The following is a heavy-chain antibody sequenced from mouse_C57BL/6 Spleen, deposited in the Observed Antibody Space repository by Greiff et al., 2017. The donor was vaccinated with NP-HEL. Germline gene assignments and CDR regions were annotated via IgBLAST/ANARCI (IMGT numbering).Heavy chain of an antibody. CDR1: GYAFSSYW. V-gene: IGHV1-80*01. J-gene: IGHJ3*01. D-gene: IGHD2-1*01. Sequence: QVQLKQSGAELVKPGASVKISCKASGYAFSSYWMNWVKQRPGKGLEWIGQIYPGDGDTNYNGKFKGKAPLTADKSSSTAYMQLSSLTSEDSAVYFCASPYGNYPTWFAYWGQGTLVTVSA. CDR3: ASPYGNYPTWFAY. CDR2: IYPGDGDT.